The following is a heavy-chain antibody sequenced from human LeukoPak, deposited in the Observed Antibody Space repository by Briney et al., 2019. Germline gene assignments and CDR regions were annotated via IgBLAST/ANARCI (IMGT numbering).Heavy chain of an antibody. D-gene: IGHD1-26*01. CDR1: GYTLTELS. Sequence: GASVKVSCKVSGYTLTELSMHWVRQAPGKGLEWMGGFDPEDGETIYAQKFQGRVTMTEDTSTDTAYMGLSSLRSEDTAVYYCATRIVGGTNYYYYGMDVWGQGTTVTVSS. J-gene: IGHJ6*02. CDR3: ATRIVGGTNYYYYGMDV. V-gene: IGHV1-24*01. CDR2: FDPEDGET.